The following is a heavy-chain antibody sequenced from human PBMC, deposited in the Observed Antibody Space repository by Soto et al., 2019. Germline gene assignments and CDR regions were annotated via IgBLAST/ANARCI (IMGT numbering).Heavy chain of an antibody. D-gene: IGHD3-10*01. CDR2: IYYSGST. J-gene: IGHJ6*04. V-gene: IGHV4-31*03. Sequence: SETLSLTCTVSGGSISSRGYYWGWIHHDPGKGLEWIGYIYYSGSTYYNPSLRSRVTMSVDTSKNQFSLKLRSVTAADTAVYYCARDLGGLSYSSGSYNGTEVWGKRTTVTGSS. CDR3: ARDLGGLSYSSGSYNGTEV. CDR1: GGSISSRGYY.